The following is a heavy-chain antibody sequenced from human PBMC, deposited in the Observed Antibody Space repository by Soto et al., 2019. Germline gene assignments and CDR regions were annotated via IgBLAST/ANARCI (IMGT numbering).Heavy chain of an antibody. J-gene: IGHJ6*02. CDR2: ISYDGSNK. Sequence: GGSMRLACAAAEFSFSSYAMYWVRQAPGKGLEWVAVISYDGSNKYYADSVKGRFTISRDNSKNTLYLQMNSLRAEDTAVYYCAEVVTSPYYYYYGMDVWGQGTTVNVSS. CDR3: AEVVTSPYYYYYGMDV. CDR1: EFSFSSYA. V-gene: IGHV3-30-3*01. D-gene: IGHD2-15*01.